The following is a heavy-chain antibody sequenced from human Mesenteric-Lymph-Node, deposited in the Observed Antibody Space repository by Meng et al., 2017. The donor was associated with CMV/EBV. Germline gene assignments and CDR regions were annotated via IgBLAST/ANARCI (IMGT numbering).Heavy chain of an antibody. D-gene: IGHD3-9*01. V-gene: IGHV4-34*01. J-gene: IGHJ4*02. CDR2: INHSGST. CDR1: GGSVSGYY. Sequence: QLAPWGAGLLKPSETLSVTCAVYGGSVSGYYWNWIRQSPEKGLEWIGEINHSGSTTYNPSFTSRIIISVDTSTNQISLNMSSVTAADTAVYYCARGSSYDILTGYFDYWGQGALVTVSS. CDR3: ARGSSYDILTGYFDY.